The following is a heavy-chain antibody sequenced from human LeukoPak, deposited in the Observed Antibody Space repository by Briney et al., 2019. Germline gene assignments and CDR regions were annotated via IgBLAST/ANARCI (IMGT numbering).Heavy chain of an antibody. CDR1: GGSISSGSYY. CDR2: IYTSGST. CDR3: ARSRVNYYDSSGQLDY. J-gene: IGHJ4*02. D-gene: IGHD3-22*01. Sequence: SSTLSLTCTVSGGSISSGSYYWSWIRHPAGKGLEWIGRIYTSGSTNYNPSLKSRVTISVDTSKNQFSLKLSSVTAADTAVYYCARSRVNYYDSSGQLDYWGQGTLVTVSS. V-gene: IGHV4-61*02.